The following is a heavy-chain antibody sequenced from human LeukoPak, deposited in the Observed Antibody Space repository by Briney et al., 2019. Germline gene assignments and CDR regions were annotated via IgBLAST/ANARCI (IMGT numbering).Heavy chain of an antibody. V-gene: IGHV1-46*03. CDR2: INPSGGST. D-gene: IGHD5-18*01. J-gene: IGHJ6*03. CDR1: GYTFTSYY. Sequence: GASVKVSCKASGYTFTSYYMHWVRQAPGQGLEWMGIINPSGGSTSYAQKFQGRVTMTRDTSTSTVYRELSSLRSEDTAVYYCARGGNSYDRATYYYYYMDVWGKGTTVTVSS. CDR3: ARGGNSYDRATYYYYYMDV.